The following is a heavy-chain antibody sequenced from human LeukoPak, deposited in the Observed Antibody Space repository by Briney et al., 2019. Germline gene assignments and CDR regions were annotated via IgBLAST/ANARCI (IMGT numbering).Heavy chain of an antibody. CDR2: TYSGGIT. D-gene: IGHD2-21*02. CDR3: ARAIFCGGDCYPQADGFDF. CDR1: GFTLSSYW. Sequence: GGSLRLSCAASGFTLSSYWMSWVCQAPGKGLEWVSITYSGGITYYADSVKGRLTISRDNSKNTLYLEMNSLRAEDTAIYYCARAIFCGGDCYPQADGFDFWGPGTMVTVSS. J-gene: IGHJ3*01. V-gene: IGHV3-53*01.